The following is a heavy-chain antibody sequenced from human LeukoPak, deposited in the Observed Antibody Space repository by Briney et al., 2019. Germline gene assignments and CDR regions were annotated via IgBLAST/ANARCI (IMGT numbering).Heavy chain of an antibody. CDR2: IRYDGGEE. D-gene: IGHD1-26*01. CDR1: GFTFSRYG. J-gene: IGHJ6*02. Sequence: PGGSLRLSCSGTGFTFSRYGIHWVRQAPGEGLEWVTVIRYDGGEEYYADSVRGRFTISRDNSKNTLYLQMNSLRAEDTAVYYCARSKLDSGSYLGVVSYYYYGMDVWGQGTTVTVSS. V-gene: IGHV3-33*01. CDR3: ARSKLDSGSYLGVVSYYYYGMDV.